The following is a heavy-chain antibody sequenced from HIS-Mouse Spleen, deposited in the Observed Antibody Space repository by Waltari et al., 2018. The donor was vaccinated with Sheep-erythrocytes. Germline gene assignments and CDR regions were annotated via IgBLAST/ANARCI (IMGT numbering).Heavy chain of an antibody. CDR2: MYSGGIT. D-gene: IGHD2-21*02. Sequence: EVQLVETGGGLIQPGGSLRLSCAASGFTVSSNYMSWVRQAPGKGVWWVSVMYSGGITDYADSVKGRFTISRDNSKNTLYLQMNSLRAEDTAVYYCARGNCGGDCYAFDIWGQGTMVTVSS. CDR1: GFTVSSNY. J-gene: IGHJ3*02. V-gene: IGHV3-53*02. CDR3: ARGNCGGDCYAFDI.